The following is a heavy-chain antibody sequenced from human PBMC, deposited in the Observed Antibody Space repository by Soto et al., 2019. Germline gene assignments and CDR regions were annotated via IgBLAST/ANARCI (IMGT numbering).Heavy chain of an antibody. CDR3: ARGHSTDCSNGVCSFFYNHEMDV. Sequence: GASVKVSCKASGYSFTDYHIHWVRQAPGQGLEWLGRINPKSGGTSTAQKFQGWVTMTRDRSISTVYMELTRLRSEDTAVYFCARGHSTDCSNGVCSFFYNHEMDVWGQGTTVTSP. J-gene: IGHJ6*02. CDR2: INPKSGGT. V-gene: IGHV1-2*04. CDR1: GYSFTDYH. D-gene: IGHD2-8*01.